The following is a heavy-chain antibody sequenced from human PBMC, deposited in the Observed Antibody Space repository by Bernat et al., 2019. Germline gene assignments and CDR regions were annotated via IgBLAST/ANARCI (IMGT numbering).Heavy chain of an antibody. CDR1: GFIFSSYW. CDR2: IQQDGSEK. CDR3: ARGVRGDNGFDI. D-gene: IGHD4-17*01. Sequence: EVQLVESGGHLVQPGGSLRLSCAASGFIFSSYWMNWVRQAPGKGLEWVGNIQQDGSEKYYVDSVKGRFTISRDNAKNSLYLQMDSLRAGDTAVYFCARGVRGDNGFDIWGQGTTVILSS. J-gene: IGHJ3*02. V-gene: IGHV3-7*03.